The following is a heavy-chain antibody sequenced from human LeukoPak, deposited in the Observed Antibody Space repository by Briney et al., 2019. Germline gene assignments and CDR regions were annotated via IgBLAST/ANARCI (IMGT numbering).Heavy chain of an antibody. CDR2: IYPGGSDT. D-gene: IGHD6-13*01. J-gene: IGHJ4*02. CDR1: GYNFASYW. CDR3: ARQISSSWCY. Sequence: GESLKISCKGSGYNFASYWIGWVRQMPGQGLEWMGIIYPGGSDTRYSPSFQGQVTISVDKSISTAYLQWNSLKASDTAMYYCARQISSSWCYWGQGTLVTVSS. V-gene: IGHV5-51*01.